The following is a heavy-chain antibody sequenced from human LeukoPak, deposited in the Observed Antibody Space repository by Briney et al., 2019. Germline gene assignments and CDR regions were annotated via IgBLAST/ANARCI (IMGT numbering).Heavy chain of an antibody. CDR2: IHRSGSP. CDR3: AREILGGFSPGAY. CDR1: LDSTTSNF. Sequence: SETLSLTCTVSLDSTTSNFWSWVRQPPGKGLEWIGEIHRSGSPNYNPSLQSRVTISIDRSRNQLALELSSVTAADTAVYYCAREILGGFSPGAYWGQGTLVTVSS. J-gene: IGHJ4*02. V-gene: IGHV4-4*02. D-gene: IGHD3-10*01.